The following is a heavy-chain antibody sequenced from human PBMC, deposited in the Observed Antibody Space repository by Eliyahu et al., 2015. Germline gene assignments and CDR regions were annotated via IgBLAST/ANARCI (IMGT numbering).Heavy chain of an antibody. CDR1: GGSFXGYY. CDR3: ARGDPYYDFWSGYYL. CDR2: INHSGST. V-gene: IGHV4-34*01. J-gene: IGHJ4*02. Sequence: QVQLQQWGAGLLKPSETLSLTCAVYGGSFXGYYWSWIRQPPGKGLEWIGEINHSGSTNYNPSLKSRVTISVDTSKNQFSLKLSSVTAADTAVYYCARGDPYYDFWSGYYLWGQGTLVTVSS. D-gene: IGHD3-3*01.